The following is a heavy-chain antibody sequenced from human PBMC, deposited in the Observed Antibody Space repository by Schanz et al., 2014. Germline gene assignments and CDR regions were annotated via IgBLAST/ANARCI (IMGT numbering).Heavy chain of an antibody. D-gene: IGHD6-19*01. CDR3: TTETIAMAGTFSI. V-gene: IGHV7-4-1*02. Sequence: QVQLVQSGAEVKKPGSSVKVSCKASGGTFSSFAIFWVRQAPGQGLEWMGWINTNTANPTYAQGFTGRFVYTLDASVTTAYLEISSLKAEDTAVYYCTTETIAMAGTFSIWGQGTLVTVSS. CDR1: GGTFSSFA. J-gene: IGHJ4*02. CDR2: INTNTANP.